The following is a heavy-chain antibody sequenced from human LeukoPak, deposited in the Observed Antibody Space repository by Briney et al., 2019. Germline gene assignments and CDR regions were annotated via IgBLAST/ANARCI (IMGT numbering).Heavy chain of an antibody. CDR2: IKGDGSET. D-gene: IGHD2-15*01. V-gene: IGHV3-7*01. Sequence: GGSLRLSCVASGSGFTFSEYWMGWVRQAPGERLEWVANIKGDGSETYYVDSVKGRFSVSRDNSKNSISLQMNSLRGDDTALYRGAGGKFGGGPSFFPENYMAVGEKGPRAPV. CDR1: GSGFTFSEYW. CDR3: AGGKFGGGPSFFPENYMAV. J-gene: IGHJ6*03.